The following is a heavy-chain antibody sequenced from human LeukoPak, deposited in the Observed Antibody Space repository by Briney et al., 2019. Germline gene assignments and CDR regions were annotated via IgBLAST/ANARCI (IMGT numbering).Heavy chain of an antibody. V-gene: IGHV3-48*04. J-gene: IGHJ6*02. D-gene: IGHD3-10*01. CDR2: ISSSGSTI. Sequence: GGSLRLSCAASGFTFSSYAMSWVRQAPGKGLEWVSYISSSGSTIYYADSVKGRFTISRDNAKNSLYLQMNSLRAEDTAVYYCARWGVRGVITYGMDVWGQGTTVTVSS. CDR1: GFTFSSYA. CDR3: ARWGVRGVITYGMDV.